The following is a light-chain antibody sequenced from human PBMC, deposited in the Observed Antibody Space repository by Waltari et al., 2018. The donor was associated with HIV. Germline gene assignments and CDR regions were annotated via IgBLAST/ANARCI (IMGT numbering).Light chain of an antibody. Sequence: QSALTQAASVSASLGQSINISCTATTSEIDNYNLVSWYQPHPGKAPKLILYEVNNRPSGVSSRFSVSRSGNTTSLTITGLLADDEADYYCCSCSVTNSLWVFGGGTKVTVV. CDR3: CSCSVTNSLWV. CDR2: EVN. J-gene: IGLJ3*02. CDR1: TSEIDNYNL. V-gene: IGLV2-23*02.